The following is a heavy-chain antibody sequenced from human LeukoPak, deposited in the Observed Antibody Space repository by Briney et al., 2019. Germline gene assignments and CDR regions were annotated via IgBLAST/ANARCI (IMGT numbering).Heavy chain of an antibody. J-gene: IGHJ2*01. CDR3: GRQFHPAETTGGFFDL. CDR2: TFGGGSDS. D-gene: IGHD4-17*01. V-gene: IGHV5-51*01. CDR1: GYSFSNQW. Sequence: PGESLQISCKGSGYSFSNQWIGWVRPMPGKGLEWMGITFGGGSDSKYSPAFQGLVTMSADKSISTAYLQWSSLKTSDTAMYYCGRQFHPAETTGGFFDLWGRGTLVTVSS.